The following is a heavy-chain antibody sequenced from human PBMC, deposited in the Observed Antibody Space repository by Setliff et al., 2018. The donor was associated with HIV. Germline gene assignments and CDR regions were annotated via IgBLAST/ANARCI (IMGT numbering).Heavy chain of an antibody. D-gene: IGHD4-17*01. J-gene: IGHJ6*02. CDR1: GGSISSGGYS. V-gene: IGHV4-30-2*01. CDR3: ARASGHGAHQGMDV. Sequence: SETLSLTCAVSGGSISSGGYSWSWIRQPPGKGLEWIGYIYHSGSTYYNPSLKSRVTISVDRSKNQFSLKLSSVTAADTAVYYCARASGHGAHQGMDVWGQGTTVTVSS. CDR2: IYHSGST.